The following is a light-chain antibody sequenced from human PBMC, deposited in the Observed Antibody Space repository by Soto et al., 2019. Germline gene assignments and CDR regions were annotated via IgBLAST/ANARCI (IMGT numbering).Light chain of an antibody. J-gene: IGKJ4*01. CDR1: QSISTW. V-gene: IGKV1-5*03. CDR2: KAS. Sequence: DIQMTQSPSTLSASVGDRVTITCRASQSISTWLAWYQQIPGKAPKLLISKASSLESGVPSRFSGSGSGTEFTLTISSLQPDDFATYYCQQYSSYSLTFGGGTKVEIK. CDR3: QQYSSYSLT.